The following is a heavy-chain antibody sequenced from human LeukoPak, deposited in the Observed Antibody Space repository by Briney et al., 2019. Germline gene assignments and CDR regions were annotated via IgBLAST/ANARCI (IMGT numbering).Heavy chain of an antibody. V-gene: IGHV6-1*01. Sequence: SQTLSLTCAISGDSVSRNSAAWDWIRQSPSRGLGWLGRTYYRSKWSSHYAESVKSRITINPDTSKNQFSLQLNSVTPEDTAVYYCARVIRGTTGTIDYWGQGNLVTVSS. CDR3: ARVIRGTTGTIDY. CDR1: GDSVSRNSAA. J-gene: IGHJ4*02. CDR2: TYYRSKWSS. D-gene: IGHD1-1*01.